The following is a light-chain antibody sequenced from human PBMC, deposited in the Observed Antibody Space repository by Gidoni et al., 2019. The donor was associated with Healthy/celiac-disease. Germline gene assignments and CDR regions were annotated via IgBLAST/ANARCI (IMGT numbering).Light chain of an antibody. CDR3: ATWVDRLNGLT. CDR1: TSNIGSNP. V-gene: IGLV1-44*01. CDR2: SNS. Sequence: QSVLTQPPSASGTPGQTITIACSESTSNIGSNPVTWYQPIPGASPKLLIYSNSQRPSGVPDRFSGSKSGTSASLAISDLQSEDEADYYCATWVDRLNGLTFGGGTKLTVL. J-gene: IGLJ2*01.